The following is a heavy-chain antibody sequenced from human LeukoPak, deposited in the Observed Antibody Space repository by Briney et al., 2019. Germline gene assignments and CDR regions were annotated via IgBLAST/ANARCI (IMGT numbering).Heavy chain of an antibody. CDR3: ARTDETAPAEDFQH. V-gene: IGHV3-74*01. D-gene: IGHD2-21*02. Sequence: ASLRLSCAASGFTFTTYWMYWVRQAPGKGLVWGSQINSDGSFTNYADSVKGRFTISRDNSKNTLYLQMKSLRAEDTAVYYCARTDETAPAEDFQHWGQGTLVTVSS. J-gene: IGHJ1*01. CDR1: GFTFTTYW. CDR2: INSDGSFT.